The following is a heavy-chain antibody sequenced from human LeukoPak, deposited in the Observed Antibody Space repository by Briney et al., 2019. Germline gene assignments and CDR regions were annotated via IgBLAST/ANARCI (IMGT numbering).Heavy chain of an antibody. V-gene: IGHV4-4*07. D-gene: IGHD3-3*01. Sequence: SETLSLTCTVSGGSISSYYWSWIRQPAGKGLEWIGRIYTSGSTNYNPSLKSRVTMSVDTSKNQFSLKLSSVTAADTAVYYCARDTEIFGVEKGWFDPWGQGTLVTVSP. CDR1: GGSISSYY. J-gene: IGHJ5*02. CDR3: ARDTEIFGVEKGWFDP. CDR2: IYTSGST.